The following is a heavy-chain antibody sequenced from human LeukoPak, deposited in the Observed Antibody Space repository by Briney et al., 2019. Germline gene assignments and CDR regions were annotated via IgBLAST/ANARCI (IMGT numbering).Heavy chain of an antibody. CDR1: GYTFIGYY. CDR2: INPNSGGT. Sequence: ASVKVSCKASGYTFIGYYIHWVRQAPGQGLEWMGWINPNSGGTNYAQKFQGRVTMTRDRSISTAYMELSWLTSDDTAVYYCTRETGGSTLVTLPSDNWGQGTPVTVSS. V-gene: IGHV1-2*02. D-gene: IGHD4-23*01. CDR3: TRETGGSTLVTLPSDN. J-gene: IGHJ4*02.